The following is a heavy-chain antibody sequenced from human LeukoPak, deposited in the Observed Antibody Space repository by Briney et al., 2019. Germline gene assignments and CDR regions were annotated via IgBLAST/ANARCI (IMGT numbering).Heavy chain of an antibody. V-gene: IGHV4-4*07. D-gene: IGHD2-2*01. CDR2: IYTSGST. CDR3: ARYCSSTNCYHWYFDL. CDR1: GGSISSYY. J-gene: IGHJ2*01. Sequence: SETLSLTCTVSGGSISSYYWSWIRQPAGRGLEWIGRIYTSGSTNYNPSLESRVTMSVDTSKNQFSLRSSSVTAADTAVYYCARYCSSTNCYHWYFDLWGRGTLVTVSS.